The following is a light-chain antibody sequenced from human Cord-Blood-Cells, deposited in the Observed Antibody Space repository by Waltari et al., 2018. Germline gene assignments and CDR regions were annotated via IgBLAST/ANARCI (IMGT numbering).Light chain of an antibody. J-gene: IGLJ1*01. Sequence: SALTQPASVPGSPGQSITISCTGTSSDVGSYNLVSWYQQHPGKAPKLMIYEGSKRPSGVSNRFSGSKSGNTASLTISGLQAEDEADYYCCSYAGSSTFVFGTGTKV. CDR3: CSYAGSSTFV. CDR1: SSDVGSYNL. V-gene: IGLV2-23*01. CDR2: EGS.